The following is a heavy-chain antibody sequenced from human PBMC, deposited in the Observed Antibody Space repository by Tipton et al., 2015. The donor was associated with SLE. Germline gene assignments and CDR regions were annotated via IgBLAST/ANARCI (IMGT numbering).Heavy chain of an antibody. CDR3: AREVYGRFPI. CDR2: LHSSGTT. Sequence: TLSLTCTVSGGSISSHFWSWIRQPPGKGLEWIGYLHSSGTTNYSPSLNSRVTMSVDTSKNQFSLRLTSVTAADSAVYYCAREVYGRFPIWGQGALVTVSS. D-gene: IGHD3-10*01. J-gene: IGHJ4*02. CDR1: GGSISSHF. V-gene: IGHV4-59*11.